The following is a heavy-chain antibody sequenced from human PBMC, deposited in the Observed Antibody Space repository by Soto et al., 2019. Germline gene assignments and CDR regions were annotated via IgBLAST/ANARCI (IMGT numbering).Heavy chain of an antibody. Sequence: EESLKXSCXGSXYSFTSYWIGWVRQMPGKGLEWMGIIYPGDSDTRYSPSFQGQVTISADKSISTAYLQWSSLKASDTAMYYCARLPGGDYYYYGMDVWGQGTTVTVSS. J-gene: IGHJ6*02. CDR2: IYPGDSDT. CDR3: ARLPGGDYYYYGMDV. V-gene: IGHV5-51*01. D-gene: IGHD2-15*01. CDR1: XYSFTSYW.